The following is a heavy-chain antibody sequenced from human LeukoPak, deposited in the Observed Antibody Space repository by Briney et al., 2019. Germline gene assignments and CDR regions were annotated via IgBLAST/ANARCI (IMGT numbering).Heavy chain of an antibody. V-gene: IGHV3-49*03. Sequence: GGSLRLSCTVSGITFGDYAMSWFWQPPAKGRGWVGFIRSYAYGRTNEYAASVRRSIIISRDDYKSISYMQTNSLKSGDTAVYYCSIPRVWGLNDAFDIWGQGTMVTVSS. CDR3: SIPRVWGLNDAFDI. CDR2: IRSYAYGRTN. CDR1: GITFGDYA. D-gene: IGHD1-26*01. J-gene: IGHJ3*02.